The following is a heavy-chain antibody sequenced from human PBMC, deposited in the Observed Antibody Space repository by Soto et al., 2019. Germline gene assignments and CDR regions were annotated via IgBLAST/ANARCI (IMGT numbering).Heavy chain of an antibody. CDR3: ARVTWGFWSGSPFDY. J-gene: IGHJ4*02. Sequence: QVQLQESGPGLVKPSQTLSLTCTVSGGSISSGDYYWSWIRQPPGKGLEWIGYIYYSGSTYYNPSLTSRVTISVDTSKNQFSLKLSSVTAADTAVYYCARVTWGFWSGSPFDYWGQGTLVTVSS. CDR2: IYYSGST. D-gene: IGHD3-3*01. CDR1: GGSISSGDYY. V-gene: IGHV4-30-4*01.